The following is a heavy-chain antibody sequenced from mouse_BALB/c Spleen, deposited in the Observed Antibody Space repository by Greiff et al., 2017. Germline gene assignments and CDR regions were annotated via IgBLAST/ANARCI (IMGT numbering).Heavy chain of an antibody. CDR1: GFTFSSYA. V-gene: IGHV5-6-5*01. Sequence: EVQLVESGGGLVKPGGSLKLSCAASGFTFSSYAMSWVRQTPEKRLEWVASISSGGSTYYPDSVKGRFTISRDNARNILYLQMSSLKSEDTAMYYCAREGLRHGFAYWGQGTLVTVSA. J-gene: IGHJ3*01. D-gene: IGHD2-4*01. CDR3: AREGLRHGFAY. CDR2: ISSGGST.